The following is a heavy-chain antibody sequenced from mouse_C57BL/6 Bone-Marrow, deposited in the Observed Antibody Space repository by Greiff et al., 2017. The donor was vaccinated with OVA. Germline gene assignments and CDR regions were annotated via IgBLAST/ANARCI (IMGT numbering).Heavy chain of an antibody. Sequence: EVQVVESGGDLVKPGGSLKLSCAASGFTFSSYGMSWVRQTPDKRLEWVATISSGGSYTYYPDSVKGRFTISRDNAKNTLYLQRSSLKSEDTAMYYCASTTEGAYWGQGTLVTVSA. CDR2: ISSGGSYT. CDR1: GFTFSSYG. CDR3: ASTTEGAY. V-gene: IGHV5-6*01. D-gene: IGHD1-1*01. J-gene: IGHJ3*01.